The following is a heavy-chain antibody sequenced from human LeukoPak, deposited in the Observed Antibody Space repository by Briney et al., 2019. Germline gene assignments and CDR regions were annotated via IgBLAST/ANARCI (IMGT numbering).Heavy chain of an antibody. D-gene: IGHD3-22*01. CDR1: GDPISSGRYY. J-gene: IGHJ4*02. V-gene: IGHV4-61*02. CDR2: IYASGSS. Sequence: SQTLSLTCTVSGDPISSGRYYWSWIRQPAGKGLEWIGRIYASGSSDYNPSLKSRVTISVDMSKNQFSLRLSSVTAADTAVYYCARSSSSGYYYYFDYWGQGTLVTVSS. CDR3: ARSSSSGYYYYFDY.